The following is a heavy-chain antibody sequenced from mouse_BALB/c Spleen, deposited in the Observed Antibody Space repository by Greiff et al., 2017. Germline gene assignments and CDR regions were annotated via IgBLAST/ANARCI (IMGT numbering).Heavy chain of an antibody. D-gene: IGHD2-3*01. CDR3: TLLPYAMDY. CDR2: IRLKSNNYAT. J-gene: IGHJ4*01. V-gene: IGHV6-6*02. Sequence: EVKLMESGGGLVQPGGSMKLSCVASGFTFSNYWMNWVRQSPEKGLEWVAEIRLKSNNYATHYAESVKGRFTISRDDSKSSVYLQMNNLRAEDTGIYYCTLLPYAMDYWGQGTSVTVSS. CDR1: GFTFSNYW.